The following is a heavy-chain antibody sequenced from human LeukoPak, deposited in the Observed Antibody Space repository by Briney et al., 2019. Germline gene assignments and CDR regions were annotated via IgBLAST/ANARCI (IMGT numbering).Heavy chain of an antibody. CDR2: TYYRSKWYT. CDR3: ARGSSRIYYYDSSGYSHAFDY. V-gene: IGHV6-1*01. J-gene: IGHJ4*02. CDR1: GDSVSINSAA. Sequence: SQTLSLTCALSGDSVSINSAAWNWVRQSPSRGLEWLGRTYYRSKWYTDYAESVKSRITINPDTSKNQFSLQVNSVTPEDTAVYYCARGSSRIYYYDSSGYSHAFDYWGQGILVTVSS. D-gene: IGHD3-22*01.